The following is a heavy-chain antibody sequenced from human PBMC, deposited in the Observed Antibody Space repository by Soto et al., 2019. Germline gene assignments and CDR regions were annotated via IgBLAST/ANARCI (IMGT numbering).Heavy chain of an antibody. J-gene: IGHJ5*02. CDR2: ISYDGSNK. CDR1: GFTFSSYT. CDR3: ARDQGQWELLP. Sequence: QVQLGESGGGVVQPGRSLRLSCAASGFTFSSYTMHWVSKDPGKGLEWVAVISYDGSNKYYADSVKGRFTISRDNSKNTLYLQMNSLRAEDTAVYYCARDQGQWELLPWGQGTLVTVSS. V-gene: IGHV3-30-3*01. D-gene: IGHD1-26*01.